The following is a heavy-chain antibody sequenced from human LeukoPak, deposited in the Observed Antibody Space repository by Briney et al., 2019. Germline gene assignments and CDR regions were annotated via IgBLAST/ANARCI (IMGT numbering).Heavy chain of an antibody. J-gene: IGHJ4*02. CDR3: ARDYGSGSYYFDY. CDR1: GGTFRTYT. CDR2: IIPMFGTA. V-gene: IGHV1-69*01. Sequence: GSSVKVSCKASGGTFRTYTIIWVRQAPGQGLEWMGGIIPMFGTANYAQKFQGRVTITADESTSTAYMELSSLRSEDTAVYYCARDYGSGSYYFDYWGQGTLVTVSS. D-gene: IGHD1-26*01.